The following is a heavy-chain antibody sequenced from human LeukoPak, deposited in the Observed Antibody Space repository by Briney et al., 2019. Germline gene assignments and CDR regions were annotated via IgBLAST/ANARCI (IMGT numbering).Heavy chain of an antibody. CDR3: AAGEAIAAAEY. D-gene: IGHD6-13*01. V-gene: IGHV1-58*01. CDR2: IVVGSGNT. Sequence: TSVTVSCKASGFTFTSSAVQWVRQARGQRLEWIGWIVVGSGNTNYAQKFQERVTITRDMSTSTAYMELSSLRSEDTAVYYCAAGEAIAAAEYWGQGTLVTVSS. J-gene: IGHJ4*02. CDR1: GFTFTSSA.